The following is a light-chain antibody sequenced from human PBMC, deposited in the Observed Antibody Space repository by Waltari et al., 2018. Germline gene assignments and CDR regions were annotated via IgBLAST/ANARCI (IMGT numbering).Light chain of an antibody. CDR1: QSVSNS. Sequence: EIVLTQSPATLSLSPGESATLSCRASQSVSNSLAWYQQKPGQAPRLLIYDASSRATGIPARFSGTGSGTDFSLTISSLEPEDFAVYYCQQRSKWPLTFGGGTKVEIK. CDR2: DAS. CDR3: QQRSKWPLT. J-gene: IGKJ4*01. V-gene: IGKV3-11*01.